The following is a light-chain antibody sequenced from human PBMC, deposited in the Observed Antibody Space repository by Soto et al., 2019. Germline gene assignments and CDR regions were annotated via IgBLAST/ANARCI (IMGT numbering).Light chain of an antibody. CDR3: AVRDASLNGFV. CDR1: SSNIGSNT. J-gene: IGLJ1*01. V-gene: IGLV1-44*01. CDR2: SSN. Sequence: QSVLTQPPSASATPGQRVTISCSGSSSNIGSNTVSWYQQLPGTAPKLLVYSSNQRPSGVPDRVSGSRSGTSASLAISELQSEDEGNYYCAVRDASLNGFVFGTGTKVTV.